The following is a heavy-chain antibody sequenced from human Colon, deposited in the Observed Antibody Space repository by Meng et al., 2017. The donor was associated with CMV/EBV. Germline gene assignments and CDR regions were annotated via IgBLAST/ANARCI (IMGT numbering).Heavy chain of an antibody. Sequence: GESLKISCAASGFPFNNHAMNWVRQAPGKGLEWVSGISGSGCSTHYADSVKGRFTISRDNSNSRLYLQMNSLTAENTAVYYCAKGLPPYLSDSSSDYAGLDYWGQGTLVTVSS. J-gene: IGHJ4*02. CDR3: AKGLPPYLSDSSSDYAGLDY. CDR1: GFPFNNHA. D-gene: IGHD3-22*01. CDR2: ISGSGCST. V-gene: IGHV3-23*01.